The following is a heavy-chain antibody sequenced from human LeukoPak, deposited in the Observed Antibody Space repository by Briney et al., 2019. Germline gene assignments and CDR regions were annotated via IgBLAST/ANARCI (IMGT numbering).Heavy chain of an antibody. CDR1: GYSMSSGYY. D-gene: IGHD3-10*01. Sequence: SETLSLTCAVSGYSMSSGYYWGWIRQPPGKGLEWIGSTYHSGSTYYNPSLKSRVTISVDRSKTQFSLKMSSVTAADTAVYYCARDTLGGSGSYYSATNWFDPWDQGTLVTVSS. J-gene: IGHJ5*02. V-gene: IGHV4-38-2*02. CDR2: TYHSGST. CDR3: ARDTLGGSGSYYSATNWFDP.